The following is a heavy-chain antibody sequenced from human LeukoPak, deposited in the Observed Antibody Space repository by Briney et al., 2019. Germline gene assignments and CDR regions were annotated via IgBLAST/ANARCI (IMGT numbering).Heavy chain of an antibody. Sequence: SETLSLTCTVSGGSISSGGYYWSWIRQPPGKGLEWIGEINNSGTTNYNPSLKSRVTISVDTSKNQFSLKLSSVIAADTAVYYCAGLSNIVVVPAAPWYYYYMDVWGKGTTVTVSS. CDR3: AGLSNIVVVPAAPWYYYYMDV. J-gene: IGHJ6*03. V-gene: IGHV4-39*01. D-gene: IGHD2-2*01. CDR2: INNSGTT. CDR1: GGSISSGGYY.